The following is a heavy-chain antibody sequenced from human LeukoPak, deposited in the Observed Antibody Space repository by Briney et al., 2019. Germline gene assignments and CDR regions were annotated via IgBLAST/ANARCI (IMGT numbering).Heavy chain of an antibody. CDR2: ISSSSSTI. Sequence: PGGSLRLSCAASGFTFSSYSMNWVRQAPGKGLEWVSYISSSSSTIYYADSVKGRFTISRDNAKNSLYLQMNSLRAEDTAVYYCAKAARIGYFDYWGQGTLVTVSS. V-gene: IGHV3-48*01. CDR1: GFTFSSYS. CDR3: AKAARIGYFDY. D-gene: IGHD6-6*01. J-gene: IGHJ4*02.